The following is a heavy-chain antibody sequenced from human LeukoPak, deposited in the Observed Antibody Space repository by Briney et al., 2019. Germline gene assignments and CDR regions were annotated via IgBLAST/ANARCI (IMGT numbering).Heavy chain of an antibody. J-gene: IGHJ6*02. CDR3: ARVYYGMDV. CDR2: INHSGST. CDR1: GGSFSGYY. Sequence: SETLSLTCAVYGGSFSGYYWSWIRQPPGKGLEWIGEINHSGSTNYNPSLKSRVTISVDTSRNQFSLKLSSVTAADTAVYYCARVYYGMDVWGQGTTVTVSS. V-gene: IGHV4-34*01.